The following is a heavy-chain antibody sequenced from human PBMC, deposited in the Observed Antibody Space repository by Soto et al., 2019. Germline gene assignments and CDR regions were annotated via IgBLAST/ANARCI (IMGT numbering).Heavy chain of an antibody. D-gene: IGHD3-3*01. J-gene: IGHJ5*02. CDR1: GGSFSGYY. CDR3: ARARWPVVFWSGLCWFDP. Sequence: XGTLSLSFAVCGGSFSGYYGTEIRQPPGKGLEWIGEINHSGSTDYNPSLKSRVTISVDTSKNQFSLKLSSVPAADTAVYSCARARWPVVFWSGLCWFDPWGQRTLVTVSS. CDR2: INHSGST. V-gene: IGHV4-34*01.